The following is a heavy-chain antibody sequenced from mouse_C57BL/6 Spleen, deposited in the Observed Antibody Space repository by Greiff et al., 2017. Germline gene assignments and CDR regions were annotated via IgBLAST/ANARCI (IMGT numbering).Heavy chain of an antibody. CDR2: IYPGDGDT. CDR1: GYAFSSSW. D-gene: IGHD2-1*01. J-gene: IGHJ1*03. Sequence: VQLQQSGPELVKPGASVKISCKASGYAFSSSWMNWVQQRPGKGLEWIGRIYPGDGDTNYNGKFKGKATLTADKSSSTAYMQLSSLTSEDSAVYFCARGIGNYGGDWYFDVWGTGTTVTVSS. CDR3: ARGIGNYGGDWYFDV. V-gene: IGHV1-82*01.